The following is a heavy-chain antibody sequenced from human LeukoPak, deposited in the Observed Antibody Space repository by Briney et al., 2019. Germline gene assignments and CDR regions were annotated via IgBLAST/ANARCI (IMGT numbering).Heavy chain of an antibody. CDR3: ARVGSYTYYFDY. Sequence: SVKVSCKASGGTFSSYAISWVRQAPGQGLEWMGGIIPIFGTANYAQKFQGRVTITADESTSTAYMELSSLRSEDTAVYYCARVGSYTYYFDYWGQGTLVTVSS. CDR1: GGTFSSYA. D-gene: IGHD1-1*01. J-gene: IGHJ4*02. CDR2: IIPIFGTA. V-gene: IGHV1-69*13.